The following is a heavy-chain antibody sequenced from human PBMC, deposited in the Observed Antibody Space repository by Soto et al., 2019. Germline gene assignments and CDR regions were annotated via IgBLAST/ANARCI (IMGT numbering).Heavy chain of an antibody. CDR2: ISSSSSYI. D-gene: IGHD1-26*01. J-gene: IGHJ4*02. Sequence: PGGSLRLSCAASGSTFSSYSMNWVRQAPGKGLEWVSSISSSSSYIYYADSVKGRFTISRDNAKKSLFLQMNSLRGEDTAVYYCVRGEVPADWSQGTLVTVSS. CDR1: GSTFSSYS. V-gene: IGHV3-21*01. CDR3: VRGEVPAD.